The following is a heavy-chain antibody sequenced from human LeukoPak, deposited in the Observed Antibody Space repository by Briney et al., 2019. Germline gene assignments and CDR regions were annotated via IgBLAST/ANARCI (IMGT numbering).Heavy chain of an antibody. Sequence: GGSLRLSCAASGFTFSTYWMTCVRQAPGKGLEWVANIKQDGSEKYYVDSVKGRFTISRDNAKNSLYLQMDSLRAEDTAVYYCAKDAVDITMPYYYAMDVWGQGTTVTVSS. D-gene: IGHD3-10*01. CDR1: GFTFSTYW. CDR3: AKDAVDITMPYYYAMDV. J-gene: IGHJ6*02. CDR2: IKQDGSEK. V-gene: IGHV3-7*05.